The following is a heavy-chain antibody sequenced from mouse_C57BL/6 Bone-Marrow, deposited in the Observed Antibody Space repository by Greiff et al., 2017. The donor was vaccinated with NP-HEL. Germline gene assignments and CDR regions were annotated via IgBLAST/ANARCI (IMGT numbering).Heavy chain of an antibody. D-gene: IGHD2-10*01. V-gene: IGHV3-6*01. CDR3: ARDPYYALYYFDY. J-gene: IGHJ2*01. Sequence: EVQLVESGPGLVKPSQSLSLTCSVTGYSITSGYYWNWIRQFPGNKLEWMGYISYDGSNNYNPSLKNRISITRDTSKNQFFLKLNSVTTEDTATYYCARDPYYALYYFDYWGQGTTLTVSS. CDR2: ISYDGSN. CDR1: GYSITSGYY.